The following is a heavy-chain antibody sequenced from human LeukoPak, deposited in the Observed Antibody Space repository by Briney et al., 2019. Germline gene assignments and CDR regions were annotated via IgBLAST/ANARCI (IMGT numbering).Heavy chain of an antibody. J-gene: IGHJ6*02. CDR3: ARDASYSSGWYYRYYYYGMDV. V-gene: IGHV3-30-3*01. D-gene: IGHD6-19*01. CDR1: GFTFSSYA. Sequence: GGSLRLSCAASGFTFSSYAMHWVRQASGKGLEWVAVISYDGSNKYYADSVKGRFTISRDNSKNTLYLQMNSLRAEDTAVYYCARDASYSSGWYYRYYYYGMDVWGQGTTVTVSS. CDR2: ISYDGSNK.